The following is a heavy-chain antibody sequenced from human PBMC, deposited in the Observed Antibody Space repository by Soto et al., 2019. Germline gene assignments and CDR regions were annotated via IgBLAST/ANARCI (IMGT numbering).Heavy chain of an antibody. V-gene: IGHV3-21*01. J-gene: IGHJ6*02. CDR3: HGSSWSNYYHGMDV. Sequence: KPGGSLRLSCAASGFTFSSYSMNWVRQAPGKGLEWVSSISSSSSYIYYADSVKGRFTISRDNAKNSLYLQMNSLRAEDTAVYYCHGSSWSNYYHGMDVWGQGTTITVSS. CDR2: ISSSSSYI. CDR1: GFTFSSYS. D-gene: IGHD6-13*01.